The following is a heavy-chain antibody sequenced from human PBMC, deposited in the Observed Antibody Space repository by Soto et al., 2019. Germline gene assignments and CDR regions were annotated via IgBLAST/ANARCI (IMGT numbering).Heavy chain of an antibody. V-gene: IGHV1-2*04. CDR3: ARGGYCTNGVCSEGMDV. CDR2: INPNSGGT. CDR1: GYTFTGYY. Sequence: GASVKVSCKASGYTFTGYYMHWVRQAPGQGPEWMGWINPNSGGTNYAQKFQGWVTMTRDTSISTAYMELSRLRSDDTAVYYCARGGYCTNGVCSEGMDVWGQGTTVTVSS. J-gene: IGHJ6*02. D-gene: IGHD2-8*01.